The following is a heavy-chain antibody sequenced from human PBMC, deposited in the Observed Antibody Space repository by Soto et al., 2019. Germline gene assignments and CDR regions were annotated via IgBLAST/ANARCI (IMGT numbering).Heavy chain of an antibody. CDR3: ARYDAFKAFDL. CDR1: GFTFNSYS. V-gene: IGHV3-21*02. CDR2: ISSGSVHI. D-gene: IGHD1-1*01. J-gene: IGHJ3*01. Sequence: EVELVESGGGLVKPGGSLRLSCAASGFTFNSYSVNWVRQAPGKGLAWVASISSGSVHIDFADSVKGRFTISRDEVTNSVSLQMDSLRVEDTGIYYCARYDAFKAFDLWGQGTMVTVSS.